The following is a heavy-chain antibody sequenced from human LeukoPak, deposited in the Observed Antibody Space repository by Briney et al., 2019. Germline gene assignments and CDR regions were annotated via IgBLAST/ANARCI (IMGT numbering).Heavy chain of an antibody. CDR3: ARDQDGYNSLDY. D-gene: IGHD5-24*01. CDR1: GGSISSYY. CDR2: IYYSGST. J-gene: IGHJ4*02. V-gene: IGHV4-59*01. Sequence: SETLSLTCTVSGGSISSYYWSWIRQPPGKGLEWIGYIYYSGSTNYNPSLKSRVTISVDTSKNQSSLKLSSVTAADTAVYYCARDQDGYNSLDYWGQGTLVTVSS.